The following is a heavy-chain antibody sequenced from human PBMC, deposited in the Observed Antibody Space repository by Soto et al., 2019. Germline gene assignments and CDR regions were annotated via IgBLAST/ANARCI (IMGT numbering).Heavy chain of an antibody. D-gene: IGHD6-13*01. CDR3: ARDGYSSSWYVPILRVFDP. CDR1: GGSFSGYY. CDR2: INHSGST. V-gene: IGHV4-34*01. Sequence: PSETLSLTCAVYGGSFSGYYWSWIRQPPGKGLEWIGEINHSGSTNYNPSLKSRVTISVDTSKNQFSLKLSSVTAADTAVYYCARDGYSSSWYVPILRVFDPWGQGTLVTVSS. J-gene: IGHJ5*02.